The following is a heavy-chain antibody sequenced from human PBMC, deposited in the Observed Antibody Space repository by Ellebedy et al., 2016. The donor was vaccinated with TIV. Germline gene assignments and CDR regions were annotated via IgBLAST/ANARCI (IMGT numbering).Heavy chain of an antibody. CDR3: ARSGGWYTPYDY. Sequence: MPSETLSLTCTVSGDSIRGYYWSWIRQPPSKGLEKIGYFYSSGSGEYNPSLKSRVTMSVDTSRVQFSLRLKSVTAADTAVYYCARSGGWYTPYDYWGQGTLVTVSS. CDR2: FYSSGSG. CDR1: GDSIRGYY. D-gene: IGHD6-19*01. J-gene: IGHJ4*02. V-gene: IGHV4-59*01.